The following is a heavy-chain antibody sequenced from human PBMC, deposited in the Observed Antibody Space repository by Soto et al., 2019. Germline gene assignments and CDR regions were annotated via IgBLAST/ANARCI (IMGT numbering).Heavy chain of an antibody. V-gene: IGHV1-69*13. CDR3: ARDGGSTYYFDY. J-gene: IGHJ4*02. Sequence: GASVKVSCKASGGTFSSYAISWVRQAPGQGLEWMGGIIPIFGTANYAQKFQGRVTITADESTSTAYTELSSLRPEDTAVYYCARDGGSTYYFDYWGQGTLVTVSS. CDR2: IIPIFGTA. CDR1: GGTFSSYA.